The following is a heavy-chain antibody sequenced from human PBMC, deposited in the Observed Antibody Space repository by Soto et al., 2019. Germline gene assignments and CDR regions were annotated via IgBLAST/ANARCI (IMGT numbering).Heavy chain of an antibody. J-gene: IGHJ6*03. D-gene: IGHD3-10*01. V-gene: IGHV4-34*01. CDR2: INDSGNI. CDR3: ARGLILWFGDLSRRGGYYYYMDV. CDR1: GGSFSGYQ. Sequence: QVQLQQWGAGLLKPSETLSLTCAVYGGSFSGYQWSWIRQTPGKGLEWIGEINDSGNINFNPSLKSRITILLDTPKKQISLKLISVTAADSAVYYCARGLILWFGDLSRRGGYYYYMDVWGKGTTVTVSS.